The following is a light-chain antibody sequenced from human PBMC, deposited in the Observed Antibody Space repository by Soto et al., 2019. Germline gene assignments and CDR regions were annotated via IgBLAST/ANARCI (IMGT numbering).Light chain of an antibody. CDR2: RGT. CDR1: SNDVGAYDS. V-gene: IGLV2-23*01. J-gene: IGLJ1*01. Sequence: QSVLAQPASVSGSPGQSITISCTGTSNDVGAYDSVSWYQQHPHKAPQVIIYRGTQRPSGASNRFSASKSGNAASLTISGLQADDEAHYFCCSSAHASPYVCGTGTKLTV. CDR3: CSSAHASPYV.